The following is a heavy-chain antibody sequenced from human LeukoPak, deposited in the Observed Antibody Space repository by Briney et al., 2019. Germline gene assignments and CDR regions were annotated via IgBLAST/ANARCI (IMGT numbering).Heavy chain of an antibody. CDR2: IYYSGST. D-gene: IGHD4-17*01. Sequence: SETLSLTCTVSGGSISSSSYYWGWIRKPPGKGLEWIERIYYSGSTYYNPSRKSRVTISVHQDKNEFSLKLSSVTAADTAVHYCATLTRTTVTLYPPYWGQGTLVTVSS. J-gene: IGHJ4*02. CDR3: ATLTRTTVTLYPPY. CDR1: GGSISSSSYY. V-gene: IGHV4-39*01.